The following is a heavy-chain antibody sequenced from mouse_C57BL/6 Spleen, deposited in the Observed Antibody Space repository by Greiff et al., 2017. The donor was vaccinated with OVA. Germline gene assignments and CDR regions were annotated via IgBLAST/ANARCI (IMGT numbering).Heavy chain of an antibody. CDR1: GYTFTSYW. V-gene: IGHV1-59*01. J-gene: IGHJ3*01. CDR2: IDPSDSYT. CDR3: ARNERFAY. Sequence: QVQLQQPGAELVRPGTSVKLSCKASGYTFTSYWMHWVKQRPGQGLEWIGVIDPSDSYTNYNQKFKGKATLTVDTSSSTAYMQLSSLTSEDSAVYYCARNERFAYWGQGTLVTVSA.